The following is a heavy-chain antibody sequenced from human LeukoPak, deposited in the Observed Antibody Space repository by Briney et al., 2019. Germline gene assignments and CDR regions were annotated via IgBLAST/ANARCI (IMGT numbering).Heavy chain of an antibody. D-gene: IGHD2-2*01. V-gene: IGHV3-48*04. CDR3: ARDRTRYCSSTSCYSERFDP. CDR2: ISSSGNTI. Sequence: PGGSLRLSCAASGFTFSSYSMNWVRQAPGKGLEWVSYISSSGNTIDYADSVKGRFTISRDNAKNSLYLQMVSLRAEDTAVYYCARDRTRYCSSTSCYSERFDPWGQGTLVTVSS. J-gene: IGHJ5*02. CDR1: GFTFSSYS.